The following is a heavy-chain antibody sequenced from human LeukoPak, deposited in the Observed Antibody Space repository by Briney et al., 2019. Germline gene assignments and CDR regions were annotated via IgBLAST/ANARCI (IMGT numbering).Heavy chain of an antibody. V-gene: IGHV4-4*07. J-gene: IGHJ5*02. CDR3: AQETMVRGVIPWFDP. CDR1: GGSISSYY. Sequence: PSETLSLTCTVSGGSISSYYWSWIRQPAGKGLEWIGRIYTSGSANYNPSLKSRVTMSVDTSKNQFSLKLSSVTAADTAVYYCAQETMVRGVIPWFDPWGQGTPVTVSS. CDR2: IYTSGSA. D-gene: IGHD3-10*01.